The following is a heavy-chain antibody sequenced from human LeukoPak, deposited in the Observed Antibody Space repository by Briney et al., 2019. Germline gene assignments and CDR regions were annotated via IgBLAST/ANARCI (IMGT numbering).Heavy chain of an antibody. V-gene: IGHV5-51*01. CDR1: GYSFTSYW. CDR3: ARQGEYYDSSGYATDY. J-gene: IGHJ4*01. Sequence: GESLKISCKGSGYSFTSYWIGWVRQMPGKGLEWMGIIYPGDSDTRYSPSFQGQVTISADKSISTAYLQWSSLKASDTAMYYCARQGEYYDSSGYATDYWGHGTLVTVSS. D-gene: IGHD3-22*01. CDR2: IYPGDSDT.